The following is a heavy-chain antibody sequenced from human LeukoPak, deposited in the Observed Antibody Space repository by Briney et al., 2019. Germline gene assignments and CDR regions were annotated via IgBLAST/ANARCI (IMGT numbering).Heavy chain of an antibody. V-gene: IGHV3-21*06. CDR2: ISSNSGHI. J-gene: IGHJ4*02. CDR1: GFTFSSYS. CDR3: ARAQGYCSGGSCSFYYFDY. D-gene: IGHD2-15*01. Sequence: GGSLRLSCAASGFTFSSYSMNWVRQAPGKGLEWISTISSNSGHIYYADSVRGRFAISRDNAENSLYLQMNSLRAEDTAVYYCARAQGYCSGGSCSFYYFDYWGQGTLVTVSS.